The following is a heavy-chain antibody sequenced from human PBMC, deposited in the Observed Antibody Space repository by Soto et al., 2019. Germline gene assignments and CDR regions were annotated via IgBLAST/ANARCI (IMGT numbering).Heavy chain of an antibody. V-gene: IGHV4-31*02. D-gene: IGHD3-3*01. J-gene: IGHJ4*02. Sequence: SETLSLTCTVSGGSISSGTSYWSWIRQRPGKGLEWIGYIFYSGSFYYTPSLRGRVMILADTSKNQFTLRLSSVTAADTAVYYCARAPDTPSILGVALPYFFDYWGQGARVTVSS. CDR1: GGSISSGTSY. CDR2: IFYSGSF. CDR3: ARAPDTPSILGVALPYFFDY.